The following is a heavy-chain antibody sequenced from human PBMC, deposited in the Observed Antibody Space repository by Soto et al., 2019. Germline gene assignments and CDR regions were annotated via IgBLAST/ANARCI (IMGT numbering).Heavy chain of an antibody. J-gene: IGHJ5*02. CDR1: GGSFSGYY. D-gene: IGHD2-8*01. Sequence: SETLSLTCAVYGGSFSGYYWSWIRQPPGKGLEWIGEINHSGSTNYNPSLKSRVTISVDTSKNQFSLKLGTVTAADTAVYYCARVHPGRVYAIGYWFDPWGQGTLVTVSS. CDR2: INHSGST. V-gene: IGHV4-34*01. CDR3: ARVHPGRVYAIGYWFDP.